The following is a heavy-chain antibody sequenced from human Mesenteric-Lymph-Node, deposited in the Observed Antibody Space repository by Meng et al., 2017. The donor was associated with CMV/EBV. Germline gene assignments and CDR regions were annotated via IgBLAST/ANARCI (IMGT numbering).Heavy chain of an antibody. CDR1: GFTFSDYF. CDR3: AKVSGSYGDYYYGMDV. Sequence: GESLKISCAASGFTFSDYFMSWIRQAPGKGLEWVSYISSSGSYVYYADSVKGRFTISRDNAKNSLYLKMDSLRAEDTAVYYCAKVSGSYGDYYYGMDVWGQGTTVTVSS. J-gene: IGHJ6*02. D-gene: IGHD1-26*01. V-gene: IGHV3-11*01. CDR2: ISSSGSYV.